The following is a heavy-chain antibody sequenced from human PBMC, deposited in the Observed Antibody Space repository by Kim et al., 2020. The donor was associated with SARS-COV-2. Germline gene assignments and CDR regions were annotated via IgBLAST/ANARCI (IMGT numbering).Heavy chain of an antibody. CDR2: IGTAGDT. CDR3: ARAGVSYYYDSSGTYFDY. CDR1: GFTFSSYD. V-gene: IGHV3-13*04. D-gene: IGHD3-22*01. Sequence: GGSLRLSCAASGFTFSSYDMHWVRQATGKGLEWVSAIGTAGDTYYPASVKGRFTISRENAKNYLYLQMNSLGAGDTAVYYCARAGVSYYYDSSGTYFDYWDPGTLVTVTS. J-gene: IGHJ4*02.